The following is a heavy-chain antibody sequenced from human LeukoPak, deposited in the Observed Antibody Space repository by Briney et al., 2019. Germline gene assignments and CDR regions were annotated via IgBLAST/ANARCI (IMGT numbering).Heavy chain of an antibody. CDR1: GGSISSSNYY. CDR3: ARPSVSRFHYFDY. D-gene: IGHD5/OR15-5a*01. CDR2: IYSSGST. V-gene: IGHV4-39*01. J-gene: IGHJ4*02. Sequence: SETLSLTCTVSGGSISSSNYYWGWIRQPPGKGLEWIGSIYSSGSTFYNPSLKSRVTISVDTSAKQFSLRLSSVTAADTAVYYCARPSVSRFHYFDYWGQGTLVTVSS.